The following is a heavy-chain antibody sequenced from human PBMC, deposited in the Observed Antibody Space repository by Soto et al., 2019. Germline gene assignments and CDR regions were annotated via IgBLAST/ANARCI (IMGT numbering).Heavy chain of an antibody. CDR3: ARSPQPTRGIHWYFDL. CDR1: GFTFNTYG. CDR2: ISYDGINK. V-gene: IGHV3-30*03. D-gene: IGHD1-26*01. J-gene: IGHJ2*01. Sequence: QVQLVESGGGVVQPGRSLGLSCAASGFTFNTYGMHWIRQAPGKGLEWVAAISYDGINKYYVDSVKGRFTISRDNSKNTLYVQMNSLRAEDTALYYCARSPQPTRGIHWYFDLWGRGILATVSS.